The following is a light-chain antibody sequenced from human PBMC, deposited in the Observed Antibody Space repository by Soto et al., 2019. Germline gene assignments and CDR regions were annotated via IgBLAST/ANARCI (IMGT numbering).Light chain of an antibody. Sequence: QSVLTQPASVSGFPGQSITFSCTGTSSDVGSSNLVSWYQQHPGKAPKLLIYEVSKRPSGVFNRFSGSKSGNTASLTISGLQAEDEADYYCCSYAGSSTHVFGTGTKVTVL. CDR1: SSDVGSSNL. J-gene: IGLJ1*01. CDR2: EVS. V-gene: IGLV2-23*02. CDR3: CSYAGSSTHV.